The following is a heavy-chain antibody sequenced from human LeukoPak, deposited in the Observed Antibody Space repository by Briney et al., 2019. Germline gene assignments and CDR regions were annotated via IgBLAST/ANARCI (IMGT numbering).Heavy chain of an antibody. CDR1: DGSISSFC. D-gene: IGHD5/OR15-5a*01. V-gene: IGHV4-30-4*01. CDR3: ASRSTTAFHY. J-gene: IGHJ4*02. CDR2: IYYSGST. Sequence: SETLSLTCSVSDGSISSFCWSWIRQPPGKGLEWIGYIYYSGSTYYNPSLKSRVTISLDTSKNQFSLKLSSVTAADTAVYYCASRSTTAFHYWGQGTLVTVSS.